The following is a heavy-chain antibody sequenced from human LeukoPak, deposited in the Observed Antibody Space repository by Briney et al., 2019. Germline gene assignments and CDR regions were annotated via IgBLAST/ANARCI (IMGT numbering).Heavy chain of an antibody. V-gene: IGHV3-53*01. CDR3: ARELRYCSSTSCYVLDY. CDR1: GFTVSSNY. CDR2: IYSGGGT. J-gene: IGHJ4*02. Sequence: QPGGSLRLSCAASGFTVSSNYMSWVRQAPGKGLEWVSVIYSGGGTYYADSVKGRFTISRDNSKNTLYLQMNSLRAEDTAVYYCARELRYCSSTSCYVLDYWGQGTLVTVSS. D-gene: IGHD2-2*01.